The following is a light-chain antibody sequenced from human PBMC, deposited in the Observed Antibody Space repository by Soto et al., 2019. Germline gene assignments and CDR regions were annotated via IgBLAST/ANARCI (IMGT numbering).Light chain of an antibody. J-gene: IGKJ4*01. CDR2: DAS. Sequence: DIQMSLSPSALSASAGERGTVACRASPSIRTRFGWYQQKPGTAPYILIYDASKLNSGVPSRFSGSGSGTEFTLTISSLQPDDFATYYCQQKSFGGGTKVDIK. V-gene: IGKV1-5*01. CDR1: PSIRTR. CDR3: QQKS.